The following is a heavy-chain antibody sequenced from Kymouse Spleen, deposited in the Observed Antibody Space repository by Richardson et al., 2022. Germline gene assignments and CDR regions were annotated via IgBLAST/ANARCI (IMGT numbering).Heavy chain of an antibody. CDR3: ARTYYYGSGSYYNGYYYGMDV. CDR2: IWYDGSNK. D-gene: IGHD3-10*01. CDR1: GFTFSSYG. V-gene: IGHV3-33*01. Sequence: QVQLVESGGGVVQPGRSLRLSCAASGFTFSSYGMHWVRQAPGKGLEWVAVIWYDGSNKYYADSVKGRFTISRDNSKNTLYLQMNSLRAEDTAVYYCARTYYYGSGSYYNGYYYGMDVWGQGTTVTVSS. J-gene: IGHJ6*02.